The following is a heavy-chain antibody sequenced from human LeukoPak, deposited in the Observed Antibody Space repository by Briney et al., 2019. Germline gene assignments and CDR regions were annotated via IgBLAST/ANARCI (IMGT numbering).Heavy chain of an antibody. Sequence: SETLSLTSTVPGGSISSYFWSSIWQPPGEGLECSGYIYYRGSTNYNPSLQSRVTLSVDTSKHRFSLKLSSVTAADTAVYYCARGPLSGGGTKEYWGQGTLVTVSS. V-gene: IGHV4-59*01. CDR3: ARGPLSGGGTKEY. D-gene: IGHD1-7*01. CDR2: IYYRGST. J-gene: IGHJ4*02. CDR1: GGSISSYF.